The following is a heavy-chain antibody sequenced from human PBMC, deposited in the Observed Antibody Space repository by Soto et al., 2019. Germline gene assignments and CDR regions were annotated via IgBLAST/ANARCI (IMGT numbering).Heavy chain of an antibody. CDR3: VVRSTVDYYFDY. J-gene: IGHJ4*02. CDR1: GYTLTELS. V-gene: IGHV1-24*01. CDR2: FDPEDGET. D-gene: IGHD4-17*01. Sequence: ASVKVSCKVSGYTLTELSMHWVRQAPGKGLEWMGGFDPEDGETIYAQKFQGRVTMTEDTSTDTAYMELSSLRSEDTAVYYCVVRSTVDYYFDYWGQGTLVTVSS.